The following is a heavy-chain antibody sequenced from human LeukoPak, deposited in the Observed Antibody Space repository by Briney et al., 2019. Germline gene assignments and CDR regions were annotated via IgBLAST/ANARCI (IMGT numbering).Heavy chain of an antibody. V-gene: IGHV1-69*13. CDR1: GGTFSSYA. D-gene: IGHD1-26*01. CDR2: IIPIFGTA. J-gene: IGHJ4*02. Sequence: GASVKVSCKASGGTFSSYAISWARQAPGQGLEWMGGIIPIFGTANYAQKFQGRVTITADESTSTAYMELSSLRSEDTAVYYCARGGWELLRAFDYWGQGTLVTVSS. CDR3: ARGGWELLRAFDY.